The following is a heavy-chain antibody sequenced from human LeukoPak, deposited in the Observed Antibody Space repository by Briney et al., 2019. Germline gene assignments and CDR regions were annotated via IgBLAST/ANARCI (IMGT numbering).Heavy chain of an antibody. Sequence: SETLSLTCTVSGGSISSSSYYWGWIRQPPGKGLEWIGSIYYSGCTYYNPSLKSRVTISVDTSKNQFSLKLSSVTAADTAVYYCARDWGSVVPAAPPHWFDPWGQGTLVTVSS. CDR2: IYYSGCT. V-gene: IGHV4-39*07. CDR3: ARDWGSVVPAAPPHWFDP. D-gene: IGHD2-2*01. J-gene: IGHJ5*02. CDR1: GGSISSSSYY.